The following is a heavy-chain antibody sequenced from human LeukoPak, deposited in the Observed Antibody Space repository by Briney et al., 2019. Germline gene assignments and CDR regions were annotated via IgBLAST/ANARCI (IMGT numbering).Heavy chain of an antibody. J-gene: IGHJ5*02. CDR1: GFTFRSYS. CDR3: ARDGPKYCSNGVCYAPVDP. Sequence: GGSLRLSCAASGFTFRSYSMNLVRQAPGKGLEWVSSISSGSSYIYYADSVKGRFTISRDNGKNSLYLQMNSLRAEDTAMYYCARDGPKYCSNGVCYAPVDPWGQGTLVTVSS. D-gene: IGHD2-8*01. V-gene: IGHV3-21*01. CDR2: ISSGSSYI.